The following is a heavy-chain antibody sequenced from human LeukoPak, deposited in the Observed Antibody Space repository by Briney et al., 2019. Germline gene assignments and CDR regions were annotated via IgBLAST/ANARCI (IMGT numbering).Heavy chain of an antibody. V-gene: IGHV4-59*01. CDR1: GGSFSGYY. CDR2: IYYSGST. Sequence: SETLSLTCAVYGGSFSGYYWSWIRQPPGKGLEWIGYIYYSGSTNYNPSLKSRVTMSVDTSKNQFSLKLSSVTAADTAVYYCARFPNYYYYMDVWGKGTTVTVSS. CDR3: ARFPNYYYYMDV. J-gene: IGHJ6*03.